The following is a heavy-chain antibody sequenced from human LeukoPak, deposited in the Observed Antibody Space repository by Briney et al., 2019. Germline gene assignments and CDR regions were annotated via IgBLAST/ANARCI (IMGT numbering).Heavy chain of an antibody. CDR2: IYHSGST. Sequence: SETLSLTCTVSGGSISSYYWSWTRQPPGKGLEWIGSIYHSGSTYYNPSLKSRVTISVDTSKNQFSLKLSSVTAADTAVYYCARDDPVLLWFGELDDWGQGTLVTVSS. CDR1: GGSISSYY. J-gene: IGHJ4*02. CDR3: ARDDPVLLWFGELDD. D-gene: IGHD3-10*01. V-gene: IGHV4-38-2*02.